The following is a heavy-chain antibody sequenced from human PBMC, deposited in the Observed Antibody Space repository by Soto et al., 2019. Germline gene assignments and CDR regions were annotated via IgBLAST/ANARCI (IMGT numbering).Heavy chain of an antibody. D-gene: IGHD3-10*01. V-gene: IGHV3-23*01. CDR2: ISGSGGST. J-gene: IGHJ6*03. CDR1: GVTFSSYA. Sequence: GGSLRLSCAASGVTFSSYAMSWVRQAPGKGLEWVSTISGSGGSTYYADSVKGRFTISRDNSKNTLYLQMNSLRAEDTAVYYCAKKYYGSVESMDIWGKETTVPVSS. CDR3: AKKYYGSVESMDI.